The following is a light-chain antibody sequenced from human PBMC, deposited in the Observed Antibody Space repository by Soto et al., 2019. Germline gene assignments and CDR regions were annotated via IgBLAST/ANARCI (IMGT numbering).Light chain of an antibody. J-gene: IGKJ4*01. CDR1: QDISNY. V-gene: IGKV1-33*01. CDR2: DAS. Sequence: DIQMHQSPSSLSASVGDRVTITCQASQDISNYLNWYQQKPGKAPKLLIYDASNLETGVPSRFSGSGSGTDFTFTISSLQSEGIATYYGQQYDNLPLTVGGGTKVEIK. CDR3: QQYDNLPLT.